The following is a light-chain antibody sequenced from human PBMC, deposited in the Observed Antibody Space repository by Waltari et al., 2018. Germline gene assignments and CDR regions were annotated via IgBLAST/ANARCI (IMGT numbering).Light chain of an antibody. CDR1: QSLLYTSDNNND. CDR2: WAS. J-gene: IGKJ5*01. Sequence: DIVMTQSPDSLAVSLGERATINCKSSQSLLYTSDNNNDLAWYQQKPGQPPKLLIYWASNRESGVPDRVSGSGSGTDFTLTITSLQAEDVAVYYCQQYFGSPPITFGRGTRLEIK. V-gene: IGKV4-1*01. CDR3: QQYFGSPPIT.